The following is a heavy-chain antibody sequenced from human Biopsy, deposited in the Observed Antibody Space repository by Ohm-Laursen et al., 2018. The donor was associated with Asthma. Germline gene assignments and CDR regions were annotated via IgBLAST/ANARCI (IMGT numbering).Heavy chain of an antibody. Sequence: LRLSCAASGFTFSSYAMSWVRQSPGKGLEWIGETNERGVTNNNPSLKSRVIISIDTYWNRVSLKLTSVTAADTAVYYCARGPELDVWGQGTKVTVSS. CDR3: ARGPELDV. V-gene: IGHV4-34*01. CDR2: TNERGVT. CDR1: GFTFSSYA. J-gene: IGHJ6*02.